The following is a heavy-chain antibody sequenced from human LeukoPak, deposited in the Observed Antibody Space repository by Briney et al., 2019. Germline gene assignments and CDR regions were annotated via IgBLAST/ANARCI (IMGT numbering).Heavy chain of an antibody. D-gene: IGHD5-24*01. Sequence: PGGSLRLSCAASGFTFSSFSMNWVRQAPGKGLEWVSSISSSSSYIYYADSVKGRFTISRDNAKNSLYLQMNSLRAEDTAVYYCARVSGTRRDGRRILDYWGQGTLVTVSS. V-gene: IGHV3-21*01. CDR1: GFTFSSFS. CDR2: ISSSSSYI. J-gene: IGHJ4*02. CDR3: ARVSGTRRDGRRILDY.